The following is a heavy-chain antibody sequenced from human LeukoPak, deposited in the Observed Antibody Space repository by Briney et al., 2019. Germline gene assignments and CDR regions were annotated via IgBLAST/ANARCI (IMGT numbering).Heavy chain of an antibody. V-gene: IGHV3-49*03. CDR2: IRSKAYGGTT. CDR1: GFTFGDYA. D-gene: IGHD3-3*01. CDR3: TRVSMYYDFWSGYYNYYFDY. Sequence: GGSLRLSCTASGFTFGDYAMSWFRQAPGKGLEWVGFIRSKAYGGTTEYAASLKGRFTISRDDSKSIAYLQMNSLKTEDTAVYYCTRVSMYYDFWSGYYNYYFDYWGQGTLVTVSS. J-gene: IGHJ4*02.